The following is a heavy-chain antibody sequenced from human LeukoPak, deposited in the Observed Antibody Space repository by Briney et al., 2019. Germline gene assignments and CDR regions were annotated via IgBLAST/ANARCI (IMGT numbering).Heavy chain of an antibody. J-gene: IGHJ4*02. V-gene: IGHV4-34*01. CDR2: INHSGST. D-gene: IGHD3-10*01. CDR1: GGSFSGYY. CDR3: AREGSGSYYTPSARRFDY. Sequence: SETLSLTCAVYGGSFSGYYWSWIRQPPGKGLEWIGEINHSGSTNYNPSLKSRVTISVDTSKNQFSLKLSSVTAADTAVYYCAREGSGSYYTPSARRFDYWGQGTLVTVSS.